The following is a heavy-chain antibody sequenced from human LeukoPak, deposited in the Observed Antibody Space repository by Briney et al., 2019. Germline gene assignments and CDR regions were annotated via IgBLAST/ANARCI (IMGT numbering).Heavy chain of an antibody. CDR2: INPNSGGT. D-gene: IGHD1-26*01. Sequence: ASVKVSCKASGGTFSSYAISWVRQAPGQGLEWMGWINPNSGGTNYAQKFQGRVTMTRDTSISTAYMELSRLRSDDTAVYYCAREEVGATSGAFDIWGQGTMVTVSS. J-gene: IGHJ3*02. CDR1: GGTFSSYA. V-gene: IGHV1-2*02. CDR3: AREEVGATSGAFDI.